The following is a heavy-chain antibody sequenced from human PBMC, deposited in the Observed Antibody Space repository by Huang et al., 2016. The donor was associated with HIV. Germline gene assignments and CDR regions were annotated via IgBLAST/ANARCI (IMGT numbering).Heavy chain of an antibody. V-gene: IGHV3-30*02. Sequence: QVQLVESGGGVVQPGGSLRLSCGASGFSFDNFGMHWVRQGPGKGLVWVAFIRFDGSNEYNGESVKGRFSISRDNFENMVYLQMNSLGDGDTAIYYCARAVDGFNSKGFYMDVWGKGTAVIVSS. CDR1: GFSFDNFG. D-gene: IGHD5-12*01. CDR3: ARAVDGFNSKGFYMDV. J-gene: IGHJ6*03. CDR2: IRFDGSNE.